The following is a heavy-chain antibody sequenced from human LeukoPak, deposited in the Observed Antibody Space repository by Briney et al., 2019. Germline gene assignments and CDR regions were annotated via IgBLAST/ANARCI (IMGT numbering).Heavy chain of an antibody. CDR2: IGGNTGII. V-gene: IGHV3-48*01. CDR1: GFTFNIFS. J-gene: IGHJ4*02. Sequence: GGSLRLSCEASGFTFNIFSMNWVRQAPGKGLEWLSYIGGNTGIIWYADSVKGRFTISRDNAKNSLYLQMNSLGVEDTAVYFCVRDHLFALDYWGRGALITVSS. CDR3: VRDHLFALDY.